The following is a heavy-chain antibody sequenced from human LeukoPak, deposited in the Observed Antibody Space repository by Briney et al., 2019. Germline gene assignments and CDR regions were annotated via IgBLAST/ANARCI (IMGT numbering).Heavy chain of an antibody. D-gene: IGHD6-13*01. Sequence: PSETLSLTCTVSGDSINSYYWSWIRQPAGKGLEWIGSIYTSGRTNYNPSLKSRFTMSVDTPKNQFSLKLSSVTAADTAVYYCARVGIGAAANYGMDVWGQGTTVTVSS. CDR1: GDSINSYY. J-gene: IGHJ6*02. CDR2: IYTSGRT. CDR3: ARVGIGAAANYGMDV. V-gene: IGHV4-4*07.